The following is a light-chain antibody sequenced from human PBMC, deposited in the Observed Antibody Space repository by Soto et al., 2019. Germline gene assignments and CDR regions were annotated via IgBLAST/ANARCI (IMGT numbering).Light chain of an antibody. CDR3: QHYNRYSEA. CDR2: KAS. V-gene: IGKV1-5*03. CDR1: QTISSW. J-gene: IGKJ1*01. Sequence: DIQMTQSPSTLSGSVGDRVTITCRASQTISSWLAWYQQKPGKAPKLLLYKASTLKSGVPSRFSGSGSGTEFTLTISSLQPDDFATYYCQHYNRYSEAFGQGTKVEL.